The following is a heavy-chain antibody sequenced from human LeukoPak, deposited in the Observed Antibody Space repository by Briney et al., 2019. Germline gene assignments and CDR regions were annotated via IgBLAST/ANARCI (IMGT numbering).Heavy chain of an antibody. Sequence: ASVKVSCKASGGTFSSYAISWVRQAPGQGLEWMGGIIPIFGTANYAQKFQGRVTITADESTSTAYMELSSLRIEDTAVYYCASVYLHGMDVWGQGTTVTVSS. CDR2: IIPIFGTA. V-gene: IGHV1-69*01. D-gene: IGHD1-14*01. CDR3: ASVYLHGMDV. J-gene: IGHJ6*02. CDR1: GGTFSSYA.